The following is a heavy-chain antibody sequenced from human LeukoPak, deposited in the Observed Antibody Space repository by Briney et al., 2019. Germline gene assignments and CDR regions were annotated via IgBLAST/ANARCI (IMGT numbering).Heavy chain of an antibody. CDR3: ARGRYSSSWMSIDAFDI. J-gene: IGHJ3*02. Sequence: SVKVSCKASGGTFSNYAISWVRQAPGQGLEWMGGINPIFGTATYAQKFQGRVTITADESTSTAYMELRSLRSDDTAVYYCARGRYSSSWMSIDAFDIWGQGTMVTVSS. D-gene: IGHD6-13*01. CDR1: GGTFSNYA. V-gene: IGHV1-69*13. CDR2: INPIFGTA.